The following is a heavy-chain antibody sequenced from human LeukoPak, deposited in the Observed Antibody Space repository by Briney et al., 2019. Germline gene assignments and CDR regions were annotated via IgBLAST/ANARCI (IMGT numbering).Heavy chain of an antibody. Sequence: ASVKVSCKASGYTFTSYGISWVRQAPGQGLEWMGWINPNSGGTYYPPKFQGRVTMTRNTSLSTAYMELNSLRSDDTAVYYCARAPAPMYSFDYWGQGTLVTVSS. J-gene: IGHJ4*02. D-gene: IGHD2-2*01. CDR2: INPNSGGT. V-gene: IGHV1-2*02. CDR3: ARAPAPMYSFDY. CDR1: GYTFTSYG.